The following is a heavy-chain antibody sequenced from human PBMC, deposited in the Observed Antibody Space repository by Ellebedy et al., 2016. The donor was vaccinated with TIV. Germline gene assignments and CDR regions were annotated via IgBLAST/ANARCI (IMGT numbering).Heavy chain of an antibody. CDR1: GYTFTGNY. J-gene: IGHJ4*02. D-gene: IGHD6-6*01. CDR3: ARDYSSSTDFDY. Sequence: ASVKVSCKASGYTFTGNYMHWVRQAPGQGLEWMGWINPNSGGTNYAQKFQGRVTMTRDTSISTAYMELSRLRSDDTAVYYCARDYSSSTDFDYWGQGTLVTVSS. V-gene: IGHV1-2*02. CDR2: INPNSGGT.